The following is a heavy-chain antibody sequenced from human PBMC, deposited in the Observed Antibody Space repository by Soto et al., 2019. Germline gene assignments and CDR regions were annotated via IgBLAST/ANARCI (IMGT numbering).Heavy chain of an antibody. D-gene: IGHD3-3*01. CDR2: MYHSGGA. CDR3: ATGNVDSMLEY. Sequence: SETLSLTCVVSDGSISSYDWWTWVRQPPGKGLEWIGKMYHSGGADYSPSLKSRVTISADSSKNHFSLRLTGVTAADTAVYYCATGNVDSMLEYWGQGTKVTVSS. V-gene: IGHV4-4*02. J-gene: IGHJ4*02. CDR1: DGSISSYDW.